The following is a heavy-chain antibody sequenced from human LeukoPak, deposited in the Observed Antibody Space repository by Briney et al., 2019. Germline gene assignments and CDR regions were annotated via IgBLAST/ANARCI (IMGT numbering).Heavy chain of an antibody. Sequence: GGSLRLSCAASGFTFSSYAMHWVRQAPGKGLEYVSAISSNGGSTYYANSVKGRFTISRDNSKNTLHLQMGSLRAEDMAVYDCARERAYYDFWRGYYLWGQGTLVTVSS. CDR3: ARERAYYDFWRGYYL. V-gene: IGHV3-64*01. J-gene: IGHJ5*02. CDR2: ISSNGGST. D-gene: IGHD3-3*01. CDR1: GFTFSSYA.